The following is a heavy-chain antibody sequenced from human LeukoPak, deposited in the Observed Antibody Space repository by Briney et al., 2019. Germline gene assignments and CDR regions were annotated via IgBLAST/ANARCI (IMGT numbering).Heavy chain of an antibody. D-gene: IGHD3-9*01. V-gene: IGHV1-2*02. CDR1: GYTFTGYY. Sequence: ASVKVSCKASGYTFTGYYMHWVRQAPGQGLEWMGWINPNSGGTNYAQKFQGRVTMTRDTSTSTVYMELSSLRSEDTAVYYCARGPSELRYFDWSLDYWGQGTLVTVSS. CDR3: ARGPSELRYFDWSLDY. J-gene: IGHJ4*02. CDR2: INPNSGGT.